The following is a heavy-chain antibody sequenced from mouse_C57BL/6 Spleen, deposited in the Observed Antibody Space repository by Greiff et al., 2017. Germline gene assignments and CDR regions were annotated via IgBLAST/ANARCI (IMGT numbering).Heavy chain of an antibody. Sequence: EVQRVESGGDLVKPGGSLKLSCAASGFTFSSYGMSWVRQTPDKRLEWVATISSGGSYTYYPDSVKGRFTISRDNAKNTLYLQMSSLKSEDTAMYYCARLDSSGSSLDYWGQGTTLTVSS. CDR3: ARLDSSGSSLDY. V-gene: IGHV5-6*01. CDR1: GFTFSSYG. D-gene: IGHD3-2*02. J-gene: IGHJ2*01. CDR2: ISSGGSYT.